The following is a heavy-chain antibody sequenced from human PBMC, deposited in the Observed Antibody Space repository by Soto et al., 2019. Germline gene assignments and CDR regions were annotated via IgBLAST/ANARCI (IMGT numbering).Heavy chain of an antibody. D-gene: IGHD3-22*01. CDR3: ARGLGSGYYYSH. V-gene: IGHV1-69*01. CDR1: GGSFNRHT. Sequence: QVQLVQSGAEVRKPGSSVRVSCKASGGSFNRHTISWVRQAPGQGLEWMGGIIPIFGTANYAQKFQGRVTITADESTSTAYMELSSLRSEDTAVYYCARGLGSGYYYSHWGQGTLVTVSS. CDR2: IIPIFGTA. J-gene: IGHJ4*02.